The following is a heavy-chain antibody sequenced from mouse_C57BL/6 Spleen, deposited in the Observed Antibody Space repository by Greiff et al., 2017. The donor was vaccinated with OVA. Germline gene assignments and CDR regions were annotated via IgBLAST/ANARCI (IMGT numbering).Heavy chain of an antibody. CDR3: ARDKLGRLFDY. CDR1: GFTFSSYA. J-gene: IGHJ2*01. V-gene: IGHV5-4*01. D-gene: IGHD4-1*01. Sequence: EVMLVESGGGLVKPGGSLKLSCAASGFTFSSYAMSWVRQTPEKRLEWVATISDGGSYTYYPDNVKGRFTLSRDNAKNNLYLQMSHLKSEDTAMYYCARDKLGRLFDYWGQGTTLTVSS. CDR2: ISDGGSYT.